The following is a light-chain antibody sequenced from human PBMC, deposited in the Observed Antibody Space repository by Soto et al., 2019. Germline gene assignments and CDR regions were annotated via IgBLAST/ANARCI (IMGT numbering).Light chain of an antibody. CDR1: QSVTSNY. V-gene: IGKV3-20*01. Sequence: ENVLTQSPGTLSLSPGERATLSCRASQSVTSNYLAWYQQKPGQAPRLLIYGASSRATGIPDRFSGSGSGTDFTLTISRLEPEDFAVYYCQPYGSSPYTFGQGAKLEIK. CDR3: QPYGSSPYT. CDR2: GAS. J-gene: IGKJ2*01.